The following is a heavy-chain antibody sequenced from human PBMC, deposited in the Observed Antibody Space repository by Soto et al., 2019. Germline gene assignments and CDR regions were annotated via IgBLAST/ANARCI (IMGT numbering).Heavy chain of an antibody. CDR1: GYTFTSYG. J-gene: IGHJ4*02. Sequence: GASVKVSCKASGYTFTSYGISWVRQAPGQGLEWMGWISAYNGNTNYAQKLQGRVTMTTDTSTSTAYMELRSLRSDDTAVYYCAILSMVAAPDLFDYWGQGTLVTVSS. V-gene: IGHV1-18*01. CDR2: ISAYNGNT. CDR3: AILSMVAAPDLFDY. D-gene: IGHD2-15*01.